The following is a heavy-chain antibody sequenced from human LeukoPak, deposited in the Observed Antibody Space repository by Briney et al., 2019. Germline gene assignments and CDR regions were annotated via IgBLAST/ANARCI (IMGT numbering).Heavy chain of an antibody. D-gene: IGHD3-22*01. CDR3: ARAPHSDSSGYNYDMYYFDY. CDR1: GGSISSYY. Sequence: SESLSLTCIVSGGSISSYYWSWIRQPPGKGREWVGYIYTSGSPNYNPSLKSGVPISVDPSANQFSLKLSSVTAADTAVYYCARAPHSDSSGYNYDMYYFDYWGQGTLVTVSS. J-gene: IGHJ4*02. CDR2: IYTSGSP. V-gene: IGHV4-4*09.